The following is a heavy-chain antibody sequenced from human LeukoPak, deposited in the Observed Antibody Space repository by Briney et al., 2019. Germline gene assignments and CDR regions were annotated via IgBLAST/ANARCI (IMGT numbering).Heavy chain of an antibody. D-gene: IGHD6-19*01. J-gene: IGHJ4*02. CDR1: GITFSSHS. CDR3: ARVGYSSGWYRN. CDR2: IDSGSGNI. Sequence: GGSLRLSCAASGITFSSHSMNWVRQAPGKGLEWLSYIDSGSGNIYYRDSVKGRFTISRDNAQDSLYLQMDSLRDEDTAVYYCARVGYSSGWYRNWGQGTLVTVSS. V-gene: IGHV3-48*02.